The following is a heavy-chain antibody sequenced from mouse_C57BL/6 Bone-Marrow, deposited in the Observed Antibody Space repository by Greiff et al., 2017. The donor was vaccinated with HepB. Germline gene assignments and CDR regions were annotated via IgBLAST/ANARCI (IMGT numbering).Heavy chain of an antibody. V-gene: IGHV1-5*01. CDR3: TMEGYYDYDEVAMDY. D-gene: IGHD2-4*01. Sequence: EVQLQQSGTVLARPGASVKMSCKTSGYTFTSYWMHWVKQRPGQGLEWIGAIYPGNSDTSYNQKFKGKAKLTAVTSASTAYMELSSLTNEDSAVYYCTMEGYYDYDEVAMDYWGQGTSVTVSS. CDR1: GYTFTSYW. J-gene: IGHJ4*01. CDR2: IYPGNSDT.